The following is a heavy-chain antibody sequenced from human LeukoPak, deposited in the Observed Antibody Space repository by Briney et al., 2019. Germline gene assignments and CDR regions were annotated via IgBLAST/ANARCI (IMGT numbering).Heavy chain of an antibody. Sequence: ASVKVSCKASGYTFTGHYIHWVRQAPGQGLEWMGWINPKNAATNYAQKFQGRVTMTRDTSISTAYMELSRLRSDDTAVYYCARDSYYYGSGPYYYYYMDVWGKGTTVTIS. CDR1: GYTFTGHY. D-gene: IGHD3-10*01. J-gene: IGHJ6*03. CDR2: INPKNAAT. V-gene: IGHV1-2*02. CDR3: ARDSYYYGSGPYYYYYMDV.